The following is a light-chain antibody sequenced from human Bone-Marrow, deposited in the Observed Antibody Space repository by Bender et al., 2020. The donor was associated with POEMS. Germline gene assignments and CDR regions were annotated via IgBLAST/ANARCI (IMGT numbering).Light chain of an antibody. V-gene: IGLV2-14*03. Sequence: QSALTQPASVSGSPGQSISISCTGTGNDVGGYSSVSWYQHHPGIAPKLLIYDVSNRPSGVSNRFSASKSGNTASLTISGLQPEDEGDYYCCSYVGVPWVFGGGTKLTVL. CDR3: CSYVGVPWV. CDR2: DVS. CDR1: GNDVGGYSS. J-gene: IGLJ3*02.